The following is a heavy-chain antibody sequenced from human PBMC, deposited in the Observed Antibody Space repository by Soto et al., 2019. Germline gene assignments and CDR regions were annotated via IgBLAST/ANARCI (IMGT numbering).Heavy chain of an antibody. CDR1: GFTFNDYV. CDR3: ARDIAAAGIVWFDP. V-gene: IGHV3-7*01. J-gene: IGHJ5*02. CDR2: IKQDGSEK. D-gene: IGHD6-13*01. Sequence: GGSLRLSCAASGFTFNDYVMHWVRQAPGKGLEWVANIKQDGSEKYYVDSVKGRFTISRDNAKNSLYLQMNSLRAEDTAVYYCARDIAAAGIVWFDPWGQGTLVTVSS.